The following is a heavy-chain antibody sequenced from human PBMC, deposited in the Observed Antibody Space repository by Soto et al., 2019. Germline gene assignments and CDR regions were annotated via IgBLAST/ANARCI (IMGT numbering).Heavy chain of an antibody. V-gene: IGHV4-34*01. J-gene: IGHJ5*02. Sequence: SETLSLTCAVYCGSFSGYYWSWIRQPPGKGLEWIGEINHSGSTNYNPSLKSRVTISVDTSKNQFSLKLSSVTAADTAVYYCARVKAHYDFWSGYYSRWFDPWGQGTLVTVSS. CDR1: CGSFSGYY. CDR3: ARVKAHYDFWSGYYSRWFDP. D-gene: IGHD3-3*01. CDR2: INHSGST.